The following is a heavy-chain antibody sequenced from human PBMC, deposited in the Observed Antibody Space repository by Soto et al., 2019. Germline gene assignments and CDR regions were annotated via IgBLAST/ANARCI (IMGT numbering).Heavy chain of an antibody. CDR1: GFTFNDYA. CDR2: ISNRGSSA. V-gene: IGHV3-23*04. CDR3: AKAFCHAATCFPCES. J-gene: IGHJ5*02. D-gene: IGHD2-2*01. Sequence: EVHLVQSGGGLVQPGESLSLSCVASGFTFNDYAMHWVRQTPGKGLEWVAAISNRGSSAYYADSVKGRFTISRDKSTKTLSPHMHTLRGEATAVYFFAKAFCHAATCFPCESWGQGTPVAVSP.